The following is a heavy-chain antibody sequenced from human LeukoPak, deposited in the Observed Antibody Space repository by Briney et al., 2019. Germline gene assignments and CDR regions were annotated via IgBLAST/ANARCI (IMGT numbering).Heavy chain of an antibody. V-gene: IGHV4-59*08. CDR1: GGSISSYY. CDR2: IYYSGST. D-gene: IGHD6-13*01. Sequence: PSETLSLTCSVPGGSISSYYWSWIRQPPGKALEWIGEIYYSGSTDYNPSLKSRVTISVDTSKSQFSLRLSSVTAADTAVYYCAGIGYSSSYYYFDSWGQGTLVTVSS. CDR3: AGIGYSSSYYYFDS. J-gene: IGHJ4*02.